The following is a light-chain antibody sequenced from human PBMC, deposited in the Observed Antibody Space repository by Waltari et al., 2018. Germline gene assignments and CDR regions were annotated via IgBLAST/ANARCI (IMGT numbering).Light chain of an antibody. CDR3: QQYENYPLT. CDR1: QSVNTW. J-gene: IGKJ2*01. CDR2: QAS. V-gene: IGKV1-5*03. Sequence: DIYMTHSPSTLSAPVGATVTITCRASQSVNTWLAWYQQKPWRAPKLLVSQASTVATGVPSRFGGSGSGTEFTLTISSLQPDDVATYYCQQYENYPLTFGPGSKLELK.